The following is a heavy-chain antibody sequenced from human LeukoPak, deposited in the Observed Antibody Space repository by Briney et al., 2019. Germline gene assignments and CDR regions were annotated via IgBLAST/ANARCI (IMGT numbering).Heavy chain of an antibody. CDR3: AKDPNSPFGEQT. V-gene: IGHV3-30*02. CDR1: GFTFSSYG. CDR2: IRYDGSNK. D-gene: IGHD3-10*01. Sequence: GGSLRLSCAASGFTFSSYGMHWVRQAPGKGLEWVAFIRYDGSNKYYADSVKGRFTISRDNSKNTLYLQMNSLRAEDTAVYYCAKDPNSPFGEQTWGQGTLVTVSS. J-gene: IGHJ5*02.